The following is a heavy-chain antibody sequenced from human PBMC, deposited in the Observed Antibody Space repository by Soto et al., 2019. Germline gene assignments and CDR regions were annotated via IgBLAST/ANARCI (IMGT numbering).Heavy chain of an antibody. J-gene: IGHJ4*02. CDR3: AHRVLRTVFGLVTTTAIYFDF. CDR2: IYWDDDK. Sequence: QITLNESGPTQVKPRQTLTLTCTFSGFSLNTSGVGVGWIRKSPGKAPEWLALIYWDDDKRYSPSLKSRLTITKDTSKNQVVLTMADLDPADTATYYCAHRVLRTVFGLVTTTAIYFDFWGQGTPVAVSS. CDR1: GFSLNTSGVG. D-gene: IGHD3-3*01. V-gene: IGHV2-5*02.